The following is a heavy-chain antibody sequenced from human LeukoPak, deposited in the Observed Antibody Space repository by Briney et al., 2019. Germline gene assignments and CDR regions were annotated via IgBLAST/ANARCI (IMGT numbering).Heavy chain of an antibody. CDR3: AKAEASGYNYGPFDD. V-gene: IGHV3-23*01. Sequence: PGGSLRLSCTTSGFAFTGYGLNWVRQAPGQGLEWISSMSGNAVDAYYADSVKGRFTISRDTSKDTLYLQMNSLRDEDTALYYCAKAEASGYNYGPFDDWGQGTLVTVSS. CDR1: GFAFTGYG. J-gene: IGHJ4*02. CDR2: MSGNAVDA. D-gene: IGHD5-18*01.